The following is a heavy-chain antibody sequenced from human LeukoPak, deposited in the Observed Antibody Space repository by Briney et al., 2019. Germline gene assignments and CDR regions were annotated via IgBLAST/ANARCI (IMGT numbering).Heavy chain of an antibody. CDR1: GYTFTSYY. J-gene: IGHJ5*02. CDR2: INPSGGST. CDR3: ARGCSSTSCYLPSWFDP. D-gene: IGHD2-2*01. V-gene: IGHV1-46*01. Sequence: ASVKVSCKASGYTFTSYYMHWVRQAPGQGLEWMGIINPSGGSTSCAQKFQGRVTMTRDTSTSTVYMELSSLRSEDTAVYYCARGCSSTSCYLPSWFDPWGQGTLVTVSS.